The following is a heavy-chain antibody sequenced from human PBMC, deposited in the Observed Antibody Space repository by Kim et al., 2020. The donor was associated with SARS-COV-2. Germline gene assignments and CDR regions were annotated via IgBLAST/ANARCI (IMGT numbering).Heavy chain of an antibody. V-gene: IGHV4-39*01. CDR1: GGSISSSSYY. CDR3: ARVVFKPVNWFDP. D-gene: IGHD3-10*01. Sequence: SETLSLTCTVSGGSISSSSYYWGWIRQPPGKGLEWIGSIYYSGSTYYNPSLKSRVTISVDTSKNQFSLKLSSVTAADTAVYYCARVVFKPVNWFDPWGQGTLVTVSS. J-gene: IGHJ5*02. CDR2: IYYSGST.